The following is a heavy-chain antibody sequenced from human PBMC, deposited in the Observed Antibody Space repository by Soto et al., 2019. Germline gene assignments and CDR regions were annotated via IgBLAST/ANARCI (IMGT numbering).Heavy chain of an antibody. CDR3: TTDSYSSIIVVRFDY. CDR1: SFTVSNAC. CDR2: IKSKTDGGTP. Sequence: PGGSLRLSCAASSFTVSNACINWVRQAPGKGLEWVGRIKSKTDGGTPDYAAPVKGRFAISRDDSKNMVYLQMNSLKTEDTGIYYCTTDSYSSIIVVRFDYWGHGTLVTVSS. V-gene: IGHV3-15*07. J-gene: IGHJ4*01. D-gene: IGHD3-22*01.